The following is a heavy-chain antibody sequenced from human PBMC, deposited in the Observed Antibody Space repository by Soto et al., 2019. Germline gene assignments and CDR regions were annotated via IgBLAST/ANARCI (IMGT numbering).Heavy chain of an antibody. CDR3: AREIAAAGPSDAFDI. D-gene: IGHD6-13*01. J-gene: IGHJ3*02. CDR1: GFTFSSYW. V-gene: IGHV3-7*01. Sequence: GGSLRLSCAASGFTFSSYWMSWVRQAPGKGLEWVANIKQDGSEKYYVDSVKGRFTISSDNAKNSLYLQMNSLRAEDTAVYYCAREIAAAGPSDAFDIWGQGTMVTVSS. CDR2: IKQDGSEK.